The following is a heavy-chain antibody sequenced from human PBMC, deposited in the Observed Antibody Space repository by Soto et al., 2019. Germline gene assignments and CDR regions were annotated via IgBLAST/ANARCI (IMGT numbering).Heavy chain of an antibody. D-gene: IGHD3-22*01. CDR3: AKEGNNYYYDSSGYFF. V-gene: IGHV3-23*01. CDR1: GFTFSSYA. J-gene: IGHJ4*02. Sequence: GGSLRLSCAASGFTFSSYAMSWVRQAPGKGLEWVSAISGSGGSTYYADSVKGRFTISRDNSKNTLYLQMNSLRAEDTAVYYCAKEGNNYYYDSSGYFFWGQGTLVTVSS. CDR2: ISGSGGST.